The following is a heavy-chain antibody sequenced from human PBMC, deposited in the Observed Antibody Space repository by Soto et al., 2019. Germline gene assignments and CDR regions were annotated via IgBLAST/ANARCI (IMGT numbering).Heavy chain of an antibody. CDR2: IYYSGST. V-gene: IGHV4-59*08. J-gene: IGHJ4*02. Sequence: SETLSLTCTVSGGSISSYYWSWIRQPPGKGLEWIGYIYYSGSTNYNPSLKSRVTISVDTSKNQFSLKLSSVTAADTAVYYCARRSAPHPTVVPIYYFDYWGQGTPVTVSS. CDR1: GGSISSYY. D-gene: IGHD4-17*01. CDR3: ARRSAPHPTVVPIYYFDY.